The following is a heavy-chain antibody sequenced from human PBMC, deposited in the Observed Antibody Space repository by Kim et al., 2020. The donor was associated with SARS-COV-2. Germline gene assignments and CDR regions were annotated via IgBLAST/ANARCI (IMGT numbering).Heavy chain of an antibody. Sequence: LKGRFTISRDNAKHSLYLQMNSLRADDTAVYYCARVSLGSSSWYYFDYWGQGTLVTVSS. V-gene: IGHV3-11*05. J-gene: IGHJ4*02. D-gene: IGHD6-13*01. CDR3: ARVSLGSSSWYYFDY.